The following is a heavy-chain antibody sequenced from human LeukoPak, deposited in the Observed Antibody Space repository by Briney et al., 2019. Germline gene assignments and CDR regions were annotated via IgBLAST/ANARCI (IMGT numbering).Heavy chain of an antibody. CDR1: GFTFRSYR. Sequence: GGSLRLSCAASGFTFRSYRMSWVRQAPGKGLEWVANIKEDANEEYYVDSVRGRFIISRDNAKNSLFLQMYSLRADDTAVYYCARAGYCTSNSCYSPNSYYMDVWGKGTTVAVSS. CDR3: ARAGYCTSNSCYSPNSYYMDV. CDR2: IKEDANEE. V-gene: IGHV3-7*01. J-gene: IGHJ6*03. D-gene: IGHD2-2*01.